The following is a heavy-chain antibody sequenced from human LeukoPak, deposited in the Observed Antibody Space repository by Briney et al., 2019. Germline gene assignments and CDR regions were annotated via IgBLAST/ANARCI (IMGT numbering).Heavy chain of an antibody. CDR3: ARHWSDGPHNV. CDR1: GGSFSGYY. Sequence: SETLSLTCAVYGGSFSGYYWTWIRQSPGKGLEWIGEIDNSGSTNYNPSLKSRVAISVDTSKNQFSLKLSSVTAADTAVYYCARHWSDGPHNVWSKGTTVTISS. CDR2: IDNSGST. D-gene: IGHD3-3*01. V-gene: IGHV4-34*01. J-gene: IGHJ6*04.